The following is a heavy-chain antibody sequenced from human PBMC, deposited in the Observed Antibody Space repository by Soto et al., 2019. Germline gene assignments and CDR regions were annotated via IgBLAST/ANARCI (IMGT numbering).Heavy chain of an antibody. V-gene: IGHV1-3*05. CDR3: ARSIVVVTALDY. D-gene: IGHD2-21*02. CDR2: INAGNGNT. Sequence: QVQLVQSGAEEKKPGASVKVSCKASGYTFTSYAMHWVHQAPGQRLEWMGWINAGNGNTKYSQKFQGRVTITRDTSASTAYMELSSLRPEDTAVYYCARSIVVVTALDYWGQGTLVTVSS. CDR1: GYTFTSYA. J-gene: IGHJ4*02.